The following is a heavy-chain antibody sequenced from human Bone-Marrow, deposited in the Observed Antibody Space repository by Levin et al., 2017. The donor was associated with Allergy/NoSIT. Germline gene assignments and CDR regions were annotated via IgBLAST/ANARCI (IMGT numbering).Heavy chain of an antibody. J-gene: IGHJ4*02. V-gene: IGHV1-18*01. CDR2: ISAYNGNT. CDR3: ARKGDYYDSSGYLNDFDY. Sequence: ASVKVSCKASGYTFTSYGISWVRQAPGQGLEWMGWISAYNGNTNYAQKLQGRVTMTTDTSTSTAYMELRSLRSDDTAVYYCARKGDYYDSSGYLNDFDYWGQGTLVTVSS. CDR1: GYTFTSYG. D-gene: IGHD3-22*01.